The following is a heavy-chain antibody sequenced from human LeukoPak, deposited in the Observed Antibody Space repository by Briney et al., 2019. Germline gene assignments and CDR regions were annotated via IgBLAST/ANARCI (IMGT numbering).Heavy chain of an antibody. D-gene: IGHD5-18*01. CDR2: VYYSGST. J-gene: IGHJ3*02. V-gene: IGHV4-59*01. CDR3: ARVRGYSYGSDAFDI. Sequence: SETLSLTCTVSGGSISNYYWSWIRQPPGKGLEWIGYVYYSGSTNYNPSLKSRVTISVDTSKNQFSLKLSSVTAADTAVYYCARVRGYSYGSDAFDIWGQGTMVTVSS. CDR1: GGSISNYY.